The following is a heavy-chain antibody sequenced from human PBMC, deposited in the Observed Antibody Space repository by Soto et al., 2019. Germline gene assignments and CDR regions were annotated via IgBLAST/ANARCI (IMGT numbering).Heavy chain of an antibody. CDR1: GYSFTSYW. V-gene: IGHV5-10-1*01. CDR2: IDPSDSYT. CDR3: AITYYYDSSGYYKPDAFDI. Sequence: ESLKISCKGSGYSFTSYWVSWVRQMPGKGLEWMGRIDPSDSYTNYSPSFQGHVTISADKSISTAYLQWSSLKASDTAMYYCAITYYYDSSGYYKPDAFDIWGQGTMVTVSS. J-gene: IGHJ3*02. D-gene: IGHD3-22*01.